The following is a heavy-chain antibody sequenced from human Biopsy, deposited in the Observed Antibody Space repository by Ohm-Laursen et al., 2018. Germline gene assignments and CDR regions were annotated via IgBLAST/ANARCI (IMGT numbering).Heavy chain of an antibody. Sequence: SLRLSCSASGFPFSTYAMSWVRQTPGQGLEWVSSINGGGDGTFYADSVKGRFSISRDNSKNTLYLQMKSLRAEDTALYYCAKDLKWDVSADYFDFWGQGTLVTVSS. CDR3: AKDLKWDVSADYFDF. D-gene: IGHD1-26*01. CDR1: GFPFSTYA. J-gene: IGHJ4*02. CDR2: INGGGDGT. V-gene: IGHV3-23*01.